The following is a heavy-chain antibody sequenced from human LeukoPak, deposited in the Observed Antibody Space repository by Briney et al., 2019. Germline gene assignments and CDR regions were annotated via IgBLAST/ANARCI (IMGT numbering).Heavy chain of an antibody. V-gene: IGHV3-48*03. CDR2: ISSSGSTI. CDR1: GFTFSSFE. J-gene: IGHJ3*02. Sequence: GGSLRLSCAASGFTFSSFEINWVRQAPGKGLEWVSYISSSGSTIYYADSVKGRFTISRDNAKNSLYLQMNSLRAEDTAVYYCARVSTSGYDIWGRGTMVTVSS. D-gene: IGHD2-2*01. CDR3: ARVSTSGYDI.